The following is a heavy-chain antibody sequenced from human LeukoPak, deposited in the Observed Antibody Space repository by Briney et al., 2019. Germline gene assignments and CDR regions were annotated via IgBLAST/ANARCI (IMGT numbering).Heavy chain of an antibody. D-gene: IGHD3-3*01. CDR3: ARDLIRFLEWLLIYYYYYMDV. CDR1: GYTFTGYY. V-gene: IGHV1-2*02. Sequence: APVKVSCKASGYTFTGYYMHWVRQAPGQGLEWMGWINPNSGGTNYAQKFQGRVTMTRDTSISTAYMELSRLRSDDTAVYYCARDLIRFLEWLLIYYYYYMDVWGKGTTVTVSS. J-gene: IGHJ6*03. CDR2: INPNSGGT.